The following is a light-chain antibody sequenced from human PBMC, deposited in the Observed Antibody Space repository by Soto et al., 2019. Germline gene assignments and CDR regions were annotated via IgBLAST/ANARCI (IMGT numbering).Light chain of an antibody. V-gene: IGLV1-44*01. CDR1: SSNIGSNT. CDR2: SNN. J-gene: IGLJ3*02. CDR3: AAWDDSLNGWV. Sequence: QSVLTQPPSASGTPGKRVTISCSGRSSNIGSNTVNWYQQLPGTAPKLLIYSNNQRPSGVPDRFSGSKSGTSASLAISGLQSEDEADYYCAAWDDSLNGWVFGGGTKLTVL.